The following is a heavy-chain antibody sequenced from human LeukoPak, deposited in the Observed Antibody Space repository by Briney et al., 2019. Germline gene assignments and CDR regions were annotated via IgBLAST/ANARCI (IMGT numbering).Heavy chain of an antibody. CDR1: GFTFSSYG. Sequence: GGSLRLSCAASGFTFSSYGMSWVRQAPGKGLEWVSAISGSGGSTYYADSVKGRFTISRDNSKNTLYLQMNSLRAEDTAVYYCAKDPGAYYDYVWGSYRSPSFDYWGQGTLVTVSS. CDR3: AKDPGAYYDYVWGSYRSPSFDY. V-gene: IGHV3-23*01. J-gene: IGHJ4*02. D-gene: IGHD3-16*02. CDR2: ISGSGGST.